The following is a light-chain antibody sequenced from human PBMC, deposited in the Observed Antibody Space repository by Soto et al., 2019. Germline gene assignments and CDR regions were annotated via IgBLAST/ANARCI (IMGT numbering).Light chain of an antibody. CDR3: QVWDSSSDHYV. CDR2: YDS. V-gene: IGLV3-21*04. Sequence: SSELTQPPSVSVAPGKTARITCGGNNIGSRSVLWYQQKPGQAPVLVIYYDSDRPSGIPERFSGSNSGNTATLTISRVEAGDEADYYCQVWDSSSDHYVFGTGTKLTVL. J-gene: IGLJ1*01. CDR1: NIGSRS.